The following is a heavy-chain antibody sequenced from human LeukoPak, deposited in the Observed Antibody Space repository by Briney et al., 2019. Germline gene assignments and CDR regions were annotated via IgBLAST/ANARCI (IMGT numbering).Heavy chain of an antibody. CDR3: AGHRYSPNWFDP. D-gene: IGHD3-16*02. Sequence: SETLSLTCTVSGGSISSSSYYWGWIRQPPGKGLEWIGSIYYSGSTYYNPSLKSRVTISVDTSKNQFSLKLSSVTAADTAVYYCAGHRYSPNWFDPWGQGTLVTVSS. V-gene: IGHV4-39*07. CDR2: IYYSGST. J-gene: IGHJ5*02. CDR1: GGSISSSSYY.